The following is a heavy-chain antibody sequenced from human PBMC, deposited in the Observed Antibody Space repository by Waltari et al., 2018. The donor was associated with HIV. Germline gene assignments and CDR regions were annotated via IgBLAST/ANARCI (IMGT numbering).Heavy chain of an antibody. CDR2: ISYDGSNK. CDR3: ARAVAVGEDYYGMDV. V-gene: IGHV3-30*04. CDR1: GFTFSSYA. Sequence: QVQLVESGGGVVQPGRSLRLSCAASGFTFSSYAMHWVRQAPGKGLEWVAVISYDGSNKYYADSVKGRFTISRDNSKNTLYLQMNSLRAEDTTVYYCARAVAVGEDYYGMDVWGQGTTVTVSS. D-gene: IGHD6-19*01. J-gene: IGHJ6*02.